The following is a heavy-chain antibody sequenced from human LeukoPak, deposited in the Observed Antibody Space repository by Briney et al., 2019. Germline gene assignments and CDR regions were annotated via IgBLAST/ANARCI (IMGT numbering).Heavy chain of an antibody. Sequence: PGGSLRLSCAASGFTFSDYSMNWVRQAPGKGLEWVSSISSSSSYIFYADSVKGRFTISRDNAKSSLYLQMNSLRAEDTAVYYCARNSGYDAFNIWGQGTMVTVSS. CDR3: ARNSGYDAFNI. CDR2: ISSSSSYI. CDR1: GFTFSDYS. V-gene: IGHV3-21*01. D-gene: IGHD5-12*01. J-gene: IGHJ3*02.